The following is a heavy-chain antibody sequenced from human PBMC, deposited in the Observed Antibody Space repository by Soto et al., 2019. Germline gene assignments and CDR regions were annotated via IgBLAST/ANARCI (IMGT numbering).Heavy chain of an antibody. V-gene: IGHV4-39*01. CDR1: GGSISGRDSF. D-gene: IGHD4-17*01. Sequence: QLQLQESGPGLLKPSETLSLTCTVSGGSISGRDSFWGWIRQPPGKGLEWIGTIYSGGNTYYNPSLKSRVTISIDTSKNHFSLILNSVIAADTAIYYCARHRDYGGRSDAFDIWGQGTMVTVSS. J-gene: IGHJ3*02. CDR2: IYSGGNT. CDR3: ARHRDYGGRSDAFDI.